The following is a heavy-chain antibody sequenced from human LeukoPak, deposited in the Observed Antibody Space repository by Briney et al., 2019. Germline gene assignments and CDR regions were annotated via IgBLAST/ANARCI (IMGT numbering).Heavy chain of an antibody. CDR1: GYRFTSYD. D-gene: IGHD2-2*01. V-gene: IGHV1-46*01. CDR2: INPSGGST. Sequence: GASVKVSCKASGYRFTSYDMHWVRQAPGQGLEWMGIINPSGGSTSYAQRFQGRVAMTWDTSTTTVYMEVNSLTSEDTAVYFCARDGPTAAPFDYWGQGTLVTVSS. J-gene: IGHJ4*02. CDR3: ARDGPTAAPFDY.